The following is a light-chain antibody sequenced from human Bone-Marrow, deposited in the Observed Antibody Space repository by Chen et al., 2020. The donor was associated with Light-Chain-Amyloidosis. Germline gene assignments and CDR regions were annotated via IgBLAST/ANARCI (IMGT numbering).Light chain of an antibody. CDR3: QVWDSSSDPPWV. CDR1: NIGSKS. Sequence: SYVLTQPPSVSVAPGQTARLTCGGNNIGSKSVHWYQQQPGQAPVLVVYDDSDRPSGIPERFSGSNSGNTATLTISRVEAGDEADYYCQVWDSSSDPPWVFGRGTKLTVL. CDR2: DDS. V-gene: IGLV3-21*02. J-gene: IGLJ3*02.